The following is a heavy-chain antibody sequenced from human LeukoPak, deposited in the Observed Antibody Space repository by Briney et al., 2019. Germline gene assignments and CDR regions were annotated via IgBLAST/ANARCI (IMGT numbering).Heavy chain of an antibody. CDR2: IIPILGIA. CDR1: GYTLTTYG. Sequence: SVKVSCKASGYTLTTYGTSWVRQAPGQGLEWMGRIIPILGIANYAQKFQGRVTITADKSTSTAYMELSSLRSEDTAVYYCARDVDIVATVPYFDYWGQGTLVTVSS. J-gene: IGHJ4*02. V-gene: IGHV1-69*04. D-gene: IGHD5-12*01. CDR3: ARDVDIVATVPYFDY.